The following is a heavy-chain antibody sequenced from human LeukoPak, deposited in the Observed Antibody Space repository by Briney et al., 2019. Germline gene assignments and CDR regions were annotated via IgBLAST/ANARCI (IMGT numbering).Heavy chain of an antibody. D-gene: IGHD3-22*01. CDR1: GFTFSSSA. V-gene: IGHV3-23*01. J-gene: IGHJ3*02. Sequence: PGGSLRLSCAASGFTFSSSAMSWVRQAPGKGLEWDSTISGSSGSTYYADSVKGRFTISRDNSKNTLYLQMNSLRAEDTAVYYCAKARLVVSSPSDAFDIWGQGTMVTASS. CDR2: ISGSSGST. CDR3: AKARLVVSSPSDAFDI.